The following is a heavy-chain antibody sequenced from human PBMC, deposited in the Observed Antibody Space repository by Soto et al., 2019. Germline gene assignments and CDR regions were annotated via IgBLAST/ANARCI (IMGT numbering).Heavy chain of an antibody. V-gene: IGHV4-34*01. Sequence: SETLSLTCAVYGGSFSGYYWSWIRQPPGKGLEWIGEINHSGSTNYNPSLKSRVTISVDTSKNQFSLKLSSVTAADTAVYYCAREADFWSGYSPLPDAFDIWGQGTMVTVSS. J-gene: IGHJ3*02. CDR3: AREADFWSGYSPLPDAFDI. D-gene: IGHD3-3*01. CDR2: INHSGST. CDR1: GGSFSGYY.